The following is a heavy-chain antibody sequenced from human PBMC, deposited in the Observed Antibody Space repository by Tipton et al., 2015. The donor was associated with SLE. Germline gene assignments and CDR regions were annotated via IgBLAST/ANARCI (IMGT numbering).Heavy chain of an antibody. Sequence: LRLSCAVYGGSFSGYYWSWIRQPPGKGLEWIGEINHSGSTNYNPSLKSRVTISVDTSKNQFSLKLSSVTAADTAVYYCARDSSSWYYFDYWGQGTLVTVSS. CDR3: ARDSSSWYYFDY. V-gene: IGHV4-34*01. D-gene: IGHD6-13*01. CDR2: INHSGST. J-gene: IGHJ4*02. CDR1: GGSFSGYY.